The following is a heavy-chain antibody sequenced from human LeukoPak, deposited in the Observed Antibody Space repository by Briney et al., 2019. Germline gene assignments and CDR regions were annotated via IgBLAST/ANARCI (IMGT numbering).Heavy chain of an antibody. D-gene: IGHD2-2*02. CDR1: GFTFVDYG. CDR2: ITIWNGGST. CDR3: ARCSRSSTDCYSAFDI. V-gene: IGHV3-20*04. J-gene: IGHJ3*02. Sequence: GGSLRLSCEASGFTFVDYGMSWVRQSKGKGLEWVSAITIWNGGSTGYADSVRGRFTIPRDNARNSLYLQMNSLRAEDTALYYCARCSRSSTDCYSAFDIWGQGTMVTVSS.